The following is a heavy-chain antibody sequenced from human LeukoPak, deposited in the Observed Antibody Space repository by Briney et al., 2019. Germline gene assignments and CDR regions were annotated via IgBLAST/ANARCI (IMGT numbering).Heavy chain of an antibody. CDR3: GRGGHSLSDY. J-gene: IGHJ4*02. V-gene: IGHV3-7*01. Sequence: PGGSLSLSCAASGFTFSSYWLSWVRQAPGKGLEWVAILKQDGSENSYVASVKRRFIISGANDKNSLYLQMNRMRADDTAYYYGGRGGHSLSDYWGQGTLVTVSS. CDR2: LKQDGSEN. D-gene: IGHD3-9*01. CDR1: GFTFSSYW.